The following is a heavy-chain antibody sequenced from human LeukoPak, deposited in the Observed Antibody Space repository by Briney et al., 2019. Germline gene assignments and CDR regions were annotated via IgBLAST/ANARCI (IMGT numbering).Heavy chain of an antibody. CDR3: ASSGNYRIYYFDY. J-gene: IGHJ4*02. V-gene: IGHV3-7*02. CDR2: IKQDGSEK. Sequence: GGSLRLSCAASGFTFSSYWMSWVRQAPGKGLEWVANIKQDGSEKYYVDSVKGRFTISRDNAKNSLYLQMNSLRAEDTAVYYCASSGNYRIYYFDYWGQGTLVTVSS. D-gene: IGHD1-26*01. CDR1: GFTFSSYW.